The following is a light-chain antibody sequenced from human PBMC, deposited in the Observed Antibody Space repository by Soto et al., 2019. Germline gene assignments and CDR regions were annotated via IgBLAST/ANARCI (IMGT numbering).Light chain of an antibody. CDR3: LSYRASSARYV. V-gene: IGLV2-14*01. Sequence: QSVLTQPASVSGSPGQSITISCTGTSSDVGGYNYVSWYQQHPGKVPKFLIYEVSNRPSGVSNRFSGSKSGNTASLTISGLQAEDEADYYCLSYRASSARYVFGPGTKVTVL. J-gene: IGLJ1*01. CDR2: EVS. CDR1: SSDVGGYNY.